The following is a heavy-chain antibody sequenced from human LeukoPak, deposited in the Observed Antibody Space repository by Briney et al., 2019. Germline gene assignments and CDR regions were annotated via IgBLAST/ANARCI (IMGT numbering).Heavy chain of an antibody. CDR1: GFTFSSYS. V-gene: IGHV3-21*01. CDR2: ISSSSSYI. J-gene: IGHJ5*02. D-gene: IGHD6-19*01. CDR3: ANFERTVAGPYNWFAP. Sequence: GGSLRLSCAASGFTFSSYSMNWVRQAPGKGLEWVSSISSSSSYIYYADSVKGRFTISRDNAKNSLYLQMNSLRAEDTAVYYCANFERTVAGPYNWFAPWGQGTLVTVSS.